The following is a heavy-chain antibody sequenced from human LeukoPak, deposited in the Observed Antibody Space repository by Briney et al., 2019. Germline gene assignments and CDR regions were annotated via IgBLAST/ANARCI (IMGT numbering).Heavy chain of an antibody. CDR2: IWYDGSNK. Sequence: GRSLRLSCAASGFTFSSYGMHWVRQAPGKGLEWVAVIWYDGSNKYYADSVKGRFTISRDNSKNTLYLQMNSLRAEDTAVYYCARDLDLKSRAFDIWGQGTMVTVSS. CDR1: GFTFSSYG. J-gene: IGHJ3*02. CDR3: ARDLDLKSRAFDI. V-gene: IGHV3-33*01.